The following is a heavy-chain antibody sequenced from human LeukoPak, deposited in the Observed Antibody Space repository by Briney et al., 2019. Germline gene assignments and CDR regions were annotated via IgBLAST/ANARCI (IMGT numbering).Heavy chain of an antibody. D-gene: IGHD5-18*01. Sequence: PSETLSLTCAVYGGSFSGYYWSWIRQPPGKGLEWIGEINHSGSTNYNPSLKSRVTISVDTSKNQFSLKLSSVTAADTAVYYCARSRWGYSYGYGGWFDPRGQGTLVTVSS. V-gene: IGHV4-34*01. J-gene: IGHJ5*02. CDR3: ARSRWGYSYGYGGWFDP. CDR1: GGSFSGYY. CDR2: INHSGST.